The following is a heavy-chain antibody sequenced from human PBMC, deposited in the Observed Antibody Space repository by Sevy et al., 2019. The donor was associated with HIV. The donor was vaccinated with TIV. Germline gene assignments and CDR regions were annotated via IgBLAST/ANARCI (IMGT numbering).Heavy chain of an antibody. D-gene: IGHD5-18*01. Sequence: ASVKVSCKASGGTITNYALSWVRQAPGQGLEWMGGIIPVFATTNYAQKFQGRVTISADESTNTAYMELSSLRSDDTAIYYCARGGYSYGYQAFHIGGQGTMVTVSS. CDR2: IIPVFATT. V-gene: IGHV1-69*13. CDR1: GGTITNYA. CDR3: ARGGYSYGYQAFHI. J-gene: IGHJ3*02.